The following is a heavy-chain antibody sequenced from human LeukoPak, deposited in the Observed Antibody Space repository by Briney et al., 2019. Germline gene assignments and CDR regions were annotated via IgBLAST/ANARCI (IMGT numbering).Heavy chain of an antibody. Sequence: GGSLRLSCAASGFAFSDYYMSWIRQAPGKGLEWVSYISSSGSTIYYADSVKGRFTISRDNAKNSLYLQMNSLRAEDTAVYYCARGGPITKYYYYYGMDVWGQGTTVTVSS. CDR1: GFAFSDYY. CDR2: ISSSGSTI. D-gene: IGHD3-10*01. CDR3: ARGGPITKYYYYYGMDV. J-gene: IGHJ6*02. V-gene: IGHV3-11*01.